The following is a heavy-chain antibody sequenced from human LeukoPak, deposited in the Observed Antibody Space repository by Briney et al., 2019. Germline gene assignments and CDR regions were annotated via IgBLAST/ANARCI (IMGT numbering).Heavy chain of an antibody. CDR1: GFTFSSYS. Sequence: GGSLRLSCAASGFTFSSYSMSGDRQAPGKGLEWVSYISSSSSTIYYADSVKGRFTISRDNAKNSLYLHMNSLRAEDTAVYYCVRDRIFGVVIDFDYWGQGTLVTVSS. J-gene: IGHJ4*02. V-gene: IGHV3-48*01. D-gene: IGHD3-3*02. CDR3: VRDRIFGVVIDFDY. CDR2: ISSSSSTI.